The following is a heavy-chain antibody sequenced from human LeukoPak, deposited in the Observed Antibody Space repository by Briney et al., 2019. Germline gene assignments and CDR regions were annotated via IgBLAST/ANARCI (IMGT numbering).Heavy chain of an antibody. D-gene: IGHD6-13*01. CDR3: AKTQRNGPGSLYVPGCDYYYYGMDV. CDR1: GFTFSSYA. CDR2: ISGSGGST. V-gene: IGHV3-23*01. J-gene: IGHJ6*02. Sequence: PGGSLRLSCAASGFTFSSYAMSWVRQAPGKGLEWVSAISGSGGSTYYADSVKGRFTISRDNSKNTLYLQMNSLRAEDTAVYYCAKTQRNGPGSLYVPGCDYYYYGMDVWGRGITVTVS.